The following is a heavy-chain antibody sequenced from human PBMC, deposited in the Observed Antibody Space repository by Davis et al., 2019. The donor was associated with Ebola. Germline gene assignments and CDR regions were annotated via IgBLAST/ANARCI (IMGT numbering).Heavy chain of an antibody. V-gene: IGHV4-34*01. Sequence: SETLSLTCTVSGGSISSYYWSWIRQPPGKGLEWIGEINHSGSTNYNPSLKSRVTISVDTSKNQFSLKLSSVTAADTAVYYCARASIRVVVVAATLRLGSDAFDIWGQGTMVTVSS. CDR1: GGSISSYY. CDR3: ARASIRVVVVAATLRLGSDAFDI. D-gene: IGHD2-15*01. J-gene: IGHJ3*02. CDR2: INHSGST.